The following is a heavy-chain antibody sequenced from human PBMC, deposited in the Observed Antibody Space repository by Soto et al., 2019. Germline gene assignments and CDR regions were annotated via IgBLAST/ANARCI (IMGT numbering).Heavy chain of an antibody. Sequence: ASVKVSCKASGYTFTGYYMHWVRQAPGQGLEWMGWINPNSGVTNYAQKFQGWVTMTRDTSISTAYMELSRLRSDDTAVYYCARDSTWRDYGMDVWGQGTTVTSP. J-gene: IGHJ6*02. CDR1: GYTFTGYY. V-gene: IGHV1-2*04. CDR2: INPNSGVT. CDR3: ARDSTWRDYGMDV.